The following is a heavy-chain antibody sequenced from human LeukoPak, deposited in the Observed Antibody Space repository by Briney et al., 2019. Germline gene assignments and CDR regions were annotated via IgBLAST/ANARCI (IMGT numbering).Heavy chain of an antibody. CDR1: GFTFSDYY. CDR2: ISSRDSAV. Sequence: GGSLRLSCAASGFTFSDYYLSWIRQAPGKGLEWISYISSRDSAVYYADSVRGRFTISRDNAQNSVYLQMNSLRAEDTAVYYCVRVSKDTFLPSFFDYWAKGILVTVSS. D-gene: IGHD3-3*02. V-gene: IGHV3-11*04. J-gene: IGHJ4*02. CDR3: VRVSKDTFLPSFFDY.